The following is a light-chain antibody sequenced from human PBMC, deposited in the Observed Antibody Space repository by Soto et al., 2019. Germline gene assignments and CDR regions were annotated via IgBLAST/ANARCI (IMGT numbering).Light chain of an antibody. J-gene: IGLJ2*01. CDR2: DVN. CDR3: NSYGGTNNYVV. Sequence: QSALTQPPSASGSPGQSVTISCTGTSSDVGGYNYVSWYRQHPGKAPQLIIYDVNKPPSGVPDRFSGSKSGNTASLTVSGLQAEDEADYFCNSYGGTNNYVVFGGGTQLTV. CDR1: SSDVGGYNY. V-gene: IGLV2-8*01.